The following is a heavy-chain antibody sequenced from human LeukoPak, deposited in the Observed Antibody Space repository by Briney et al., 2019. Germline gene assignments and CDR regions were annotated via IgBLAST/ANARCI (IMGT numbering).Heavy chain of an antibody. Sequence: TGGSLRLSCAASGFTFSSYLMSWVRQAPGKGLEWVANIKQDGSEKYYVDSVKGRFTISRDNAKNSLYLQMNSLRAEDTAVYYCARGYYYDSSVFDYWGQGTLVTVSS. V-gene: IGHV3-7*01. J-gene: IGHJ4*02. CDR3: ARGYYYDSSVFDY. CDR2: IKQDGSEK. CDR1: GFTFSSYL. D-gene: IGHD3-22*01.